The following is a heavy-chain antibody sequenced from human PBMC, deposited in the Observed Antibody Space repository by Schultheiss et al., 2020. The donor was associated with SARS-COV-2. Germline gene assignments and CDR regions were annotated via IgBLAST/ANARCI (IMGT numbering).Heavy chain of an antibody. CDR1: GGSFSGYY. V-gene: IGHV4-34*01. D-gene: IGHD3-3*01. Sequence: SQTLSLTCAVYGGSFSGYYWSWIRQPPGKGLEWIGEINHSGSTNYNPSLKSRVTISVDTSKNQFSLKLSSVTAADTAVYYCARGGDFWSGYYGGGYYYYGMDVWGQGTTVTVSS. J-gene: IGHJ6*02. CDR3: ARGGDFWSGYYGGGYYYYGMDV. CDR2: INHSGST.